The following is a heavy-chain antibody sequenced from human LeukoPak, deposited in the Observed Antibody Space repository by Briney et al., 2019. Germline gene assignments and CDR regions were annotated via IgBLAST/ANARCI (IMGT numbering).Heavy chain of an antibody. CDR1: GYSISSGYY. V-gene: IGHV4-38-2*01. CDR2: IFHSGST. CDR3: ARHSQWGVVEWTFDI. Sequence: PSETLSLXCGVSGYSISSGYYWGWIRQPPGKGLERIATIFHSGSTYYNPSLESRVTISVDTSKNQFSLKLSSVTATDTAMYYCARHSQWGVVEWTFDIWGQGTMVTVSS. J-gene: IGHJ3*02. D-gene: IGHD3-16*01.